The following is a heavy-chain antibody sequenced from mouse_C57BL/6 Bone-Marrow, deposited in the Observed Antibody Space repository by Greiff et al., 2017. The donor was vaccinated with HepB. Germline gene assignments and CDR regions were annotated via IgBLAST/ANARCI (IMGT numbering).Heavy chain of an antibody. CDR3: ANYETDFDY. CDR2: IYPGSGST. D-gene: IGHD1-1*01. V-gene: IGHV1-55*01. Sequence: QVQLKQPGAELVKPGASVKMSCKASGYTFTSYWITWVKQRPGQGLEWIGDIYPGSGSTNYNEKFKSKATLTVDTSSSTAYIQLSSLTSEDSAVYYCANYETDFDYWGQGTTLTVSS. J-gene: IGHJ2*01. CDR1: GYTFTSYW.